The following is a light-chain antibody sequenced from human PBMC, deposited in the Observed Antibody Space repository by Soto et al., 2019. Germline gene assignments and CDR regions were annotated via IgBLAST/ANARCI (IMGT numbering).Light chain of an antibody. CDR1: QSISSW. CDR3: QHYNSYGT. V-gene: IGKV1-5*01. J-gene: IGKJ1*01. CDR2: DAS. Sequence: DIHITRSPSTRSSSVVYRFSITCRARQSISSWLAWYQQKPGKAPKLLIYDASSLQSGVPSRFSGSGSGTDFTLTISSLQPDDFATYYCQHYNSYGTFGQGTKVDNK.